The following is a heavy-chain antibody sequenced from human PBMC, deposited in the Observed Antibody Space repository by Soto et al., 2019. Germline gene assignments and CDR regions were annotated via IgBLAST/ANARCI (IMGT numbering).Heavy chain of an antibody. CDR3: AREGSSSGPDYEY. CDR1: GFSFSDYY. V-gene: IGHV3-72*01. D-gene: IGHD3-22*01. J-gene: IGHJ4*02. Sequence: EVQLVESGGGLVQPGGSLRLSCAASGFSFSDYYINWVRQAPGKGLEWVGRTRNKASSYTTDYAAFVKGRFTISRDDSKNLRYLQMNSLKTEDTAVYYCAREGSSSGPDYEYWGRGTLVTVSS. CDR2: TRNKASSYTT.